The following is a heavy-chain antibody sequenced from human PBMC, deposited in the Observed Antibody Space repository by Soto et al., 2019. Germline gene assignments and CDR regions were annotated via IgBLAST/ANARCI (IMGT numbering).Heavy chain of an antibody. Sequence: EVQLLESGGGLVQPGGSLRLSCAASGFTFSSYAMSWVRQAPGKGLEWVSAISGSGGSTYYADSVKGRFTISSDNPKNTLYLQMDCLRAEYTAVYYCAQDGYSSGWYSWFDPGGQGTLVAVSS. D-gene: IGHD6-19*01. CDR1: GFTFSSYA. CDR2: ISGSGGST. CDR3: AQDGYSSGWYSWFDP. V-gene: IGHV3-23*01. J-gene: IGHJ5*02.